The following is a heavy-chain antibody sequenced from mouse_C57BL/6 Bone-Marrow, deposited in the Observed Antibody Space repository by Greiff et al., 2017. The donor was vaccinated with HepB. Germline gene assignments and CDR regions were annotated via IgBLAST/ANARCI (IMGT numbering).Heavy chain of an antibody. CDR1: GFSLTSYG. D-gene: IGHD2-3*01. Sequence: VKLMESGPGLVQPSQSLSITCTVSGFSLTSYGVHWVRQSPGKGLEWLGVIWRGGSTDYNAAFMSRLSITKDNSKSQVFFKMNSLQADDTAIYYCAKKAGVYDGYYASWFAYWGQGTLVTVSA. J-gene: IGHJ3*01. V-gene: IGHV2-5*01. CDR3: AKKAGVYDGYYASWFAY. CDR2: IWRGGST.